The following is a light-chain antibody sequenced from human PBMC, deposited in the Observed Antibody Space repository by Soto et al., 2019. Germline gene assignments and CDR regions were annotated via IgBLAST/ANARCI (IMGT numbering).Light chain of an antibody. CDR1: QTIGRN. Sequence: EIVMTQSPGTLSLSPGETATLSCRASQTIGRNYLAWYQQKPGQAPRLLIYYISTRAADIPARFSGSGSGKDFTLTISSLQSEDSGVYYCQQHSQWPITFGQGTRLEIK. J-gene: IGKJ5*01. CDR3: QQHSQWPIT. CDR2: YIS. V-gene: IGKV3-15*01.